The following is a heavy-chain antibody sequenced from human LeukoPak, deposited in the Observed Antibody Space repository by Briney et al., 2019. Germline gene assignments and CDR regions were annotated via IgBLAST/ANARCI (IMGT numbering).Heavy chain of an antibody. CDR1: GFTFSTYG. V-gene: IGHV3-33*01. Sequence: GRSLRLSCAASGFTFSTYGIHWVRQAPGKGLEWVAVIWYDGSNKYYAYSVKGRFTISRDNSKNTLYLQMNSLRAEDTAVYYCARDPFSYSSSPDYFDYWGQGTLVTVSS. CDR2: IWYDGSNK. CDR3: ARDPFSYSSSPDYFDY. D-gene: IGHD6-6*01. J-gene: IGHJ4*02.